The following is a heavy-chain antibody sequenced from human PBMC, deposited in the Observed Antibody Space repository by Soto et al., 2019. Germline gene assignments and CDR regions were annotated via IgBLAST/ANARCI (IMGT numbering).Heavy chain of an antibody. CDR1: GGTFSGYA. CDR2: IIPLLGIT. D-gene: IGHD1-20*01. J-gene: IGHJ1*01. Sequence: QAQLMQSGAEVKKPGSSVKVSYKASGGTFSGYAINWVRQAPGQGLEWMGGIIPLLGITDYGQKFQGRITIAADESTGTAYMDLRGLRSEDTAVYYCARDPRSITGTTSSEDFQHWGQGTLVSVSS. V-gene: IGHV1-69*01. CDR3: ARDPRSITGTTSSEDFQH.